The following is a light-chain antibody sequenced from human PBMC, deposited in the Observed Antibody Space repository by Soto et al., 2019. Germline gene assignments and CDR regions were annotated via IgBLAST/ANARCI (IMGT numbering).Light chain of an antibody. CDR1: QSISTY. Sequence: DTVLTQSPATLSLSPGERATLSCRASQSISTYLSWYQQKPGRSPRLLISDASNRATGIPDRFSGSGSGTDFTLTISRLEPEDFAVYYCQQYGSSPPASTFGQGTKVDIK. CDR2: DAS. J-gene: IGKJ1*01. CDR3: QQYGSSPPAST. V-gene: IGKV3-20*01.